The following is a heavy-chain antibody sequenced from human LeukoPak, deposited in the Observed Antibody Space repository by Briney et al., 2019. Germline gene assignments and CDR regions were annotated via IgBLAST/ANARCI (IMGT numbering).Heavy chain of an antibody. J-gene: IGHJ6*02. CDR3: ARRPPHNREYYYGSGSFEPSYGMDV. CDR2: IYHNGST. Sequence: PSETLSLTCSVSGYSISSGYHWGWIRQPPGKGLEWIGTIYHNGSTHYNPSLKSRVTISVDTSENQFSLKLRSVTAADTAVYYCARRPPHNREYYYGSGSFEPSYGMDVWGQGTTVIASS. D-gene: IGHD3-10*01. V-gene: IGHV4-38-2*02. CDR1: GYSISSGYH.